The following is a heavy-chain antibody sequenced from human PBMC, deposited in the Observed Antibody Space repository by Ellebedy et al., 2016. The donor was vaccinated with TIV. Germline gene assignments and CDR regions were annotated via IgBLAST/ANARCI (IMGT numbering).Heavy chain of an antibody. J-gene: IGHJ4*02. CDR1: GFTFSSYA. D-gene: IGHD2-2*01. Sequence: GESLKISCSASGFTFSSYAMHWVRQAPGKGLEYVSAISSNGGSTYYADSVKGRFTISRDNSKNTLYLQMSSLRAEDTAVYYCVKDIGYKIPAATPIDYWGQGTLVTVSS. CDR3: VKDIGYKIPAATPIDY. V-gene: IGHV3-64D*06. CDR2: ISSNGGST.